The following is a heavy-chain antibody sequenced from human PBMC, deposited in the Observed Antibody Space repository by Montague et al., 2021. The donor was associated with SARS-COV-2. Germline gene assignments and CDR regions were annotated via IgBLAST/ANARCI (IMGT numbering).Heavy chain of an antibody. Sequence: QSGAEVKKPGESLKISCKGSGYSFTDYWIGWVRQMPGKGLEWMGIIYPGDSDTRYSPSFQGQVIISADKSISTAYLQWSGLKASDTAMYYCARLQLGYYGSGRYRNIGMGVWGQGTTVTVSS. CDR3: ARLQLGYYGSGRYRNIGMGV. CDR1: GYSFTDYW. CDR2: IYPGDSDT. V-gene: IGHV5-51*01. D-gene: IGHD3-10*01. J-gene: IGHJ6*02.